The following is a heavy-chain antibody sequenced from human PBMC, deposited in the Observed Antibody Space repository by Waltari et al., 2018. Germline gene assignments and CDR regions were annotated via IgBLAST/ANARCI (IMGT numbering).Heavy chain of an antibody. V-gene: IGHV3-64*01. Sequence: EVQLVESGGYLVQPGGSLRLSCAPSGFGFSRSAIHWVRQAPGKGLEYVSGISNNGGTTYYTNSVKGRFTISRDNLNNRLYLQMGSLRPEDTAVYYCARGGWESSGWPFDYWGQGTLVTVSS. J-gene: IGHJ4*02. CDR1: GFGFSRSA. CDR3: ARGGWESSGWPFDY. CDR2: ISNNGGTT. D-gene: IGHD6-19*01.